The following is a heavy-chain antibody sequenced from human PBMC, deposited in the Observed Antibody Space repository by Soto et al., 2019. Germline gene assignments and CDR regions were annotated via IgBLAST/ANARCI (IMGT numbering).Heavy chain of an antibody. V-gene: IGHV3-33*01. CDR1: GFTFSSYG. CDR3: ASYDFWSGYLSDY. J-gene: IGHJ4*02. Sequence: GGSLRLSCAASGFTFSSYGMHWVRQAPGKGLEWVAVIWYDGSNKYYADSVKGRFTISRDNSKNTLYLQMNSLRAEDTAVYYCASYDFWSGYLSDYWGQGTLVTVSS. D-gene: IGHD3-3*01. CDR2: IWYDGSNK.